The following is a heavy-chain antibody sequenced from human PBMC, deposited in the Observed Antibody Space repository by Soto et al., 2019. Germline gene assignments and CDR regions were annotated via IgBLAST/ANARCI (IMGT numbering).Heavy chain of an antibody. Sequence: SETLSLTCAVYGGSFSGYYWGWIRQPPGKGLEWIGEINHSGSTNYNPSLKSRVTISVDTSKNQFSLKLSSVTAADTAVYYCARERDTYYDILTGRKGWFDPWGQGTLVTVSS. CDR2: INHSGST. J-gene: IGHJ5*02. CDR1: GGSFSGYY. D-gene: IGHD3-9*01. V-gene: IGHV4-34*01. CDR3: ARERDTYYDILTGRKGWFDP.